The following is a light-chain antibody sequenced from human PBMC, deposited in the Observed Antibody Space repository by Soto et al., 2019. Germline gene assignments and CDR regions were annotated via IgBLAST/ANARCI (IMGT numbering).Light chain of an antibody. CDR2: EVV. Sequence: QSALTQPSSASGSPGQSVTISCTGTKNDIGVYDFVSWYQHHPGKAPRLIIYEVVQRPSGVPDRFSGSKSGNTASLTVSGLQAVDEADYFCKSYAGSNTYVFGSGTKLTVL. CDR1: KNDIGVYDF. J-gene: IGLJ1*01. CDR3: KSYAGSNTYV. V-gene: IGLV2-8*01.